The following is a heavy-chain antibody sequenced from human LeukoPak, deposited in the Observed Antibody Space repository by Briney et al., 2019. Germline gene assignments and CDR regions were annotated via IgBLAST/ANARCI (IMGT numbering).Heavy chain of an antibody. V-gene: IGHV1-46*01. J-gene: IGHJ4*02. D-gene: IGHD2-21*01. CDR3: AKAPVTSCRGAYCYPFDS. CDR2: INPSGGST. Sequence: ASVKVSCKASGYTFTSYYMHWVRQAPGQGLEWMGIINPSGGSTSYAQKFQGRVTMTRDMSTSTVYMELSSLRSEDTAVYYCAKAPVTSCRGAYCYPFDSWGQGTLVTVSS. CDR1: GYTFTSYY.